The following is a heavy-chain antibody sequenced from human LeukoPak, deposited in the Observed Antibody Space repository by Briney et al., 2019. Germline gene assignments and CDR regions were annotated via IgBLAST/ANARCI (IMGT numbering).Heavy chain of an antibody. J-gene: IGHJ3*02. CDR3: ARDLEWEQHNAFDI. CDR2: ISAYNGNT. V-gene: IGHV1-18*01. Sequence: ASVKVSCKASGYTFSSYGISRVRQAPGQGLEWMGWISAYNGNTNYAQKLQGRVTMTTDTSTSTAYMELRSLRSDDTAVYYCARDLEWEQHNAFDIWGQGTMVTVSS. CDR1: GYTFSSYG. D-gene: IGHD1-26*01.